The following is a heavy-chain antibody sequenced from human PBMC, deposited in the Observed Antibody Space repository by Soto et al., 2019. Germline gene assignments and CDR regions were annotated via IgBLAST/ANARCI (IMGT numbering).Heavy chain of an antibody. CDR2: ISVSGTMR. CDR3: ATAGLTGTV. V-gene: IGHV3-48*03. CDR1: GFSFSSYE. D-gene: IGHD3-9*01. J-gene: IGHJ6*02. Sequence: GGSLRLSCAPSGFSFSSYEMNWGRQAPGKGLEWVSYISVSGTMRFYADAVKGRFTISRDNTKKILYLQMNSLRAEDTALYYCATAGLTGTVWGQGTTVTVSS.